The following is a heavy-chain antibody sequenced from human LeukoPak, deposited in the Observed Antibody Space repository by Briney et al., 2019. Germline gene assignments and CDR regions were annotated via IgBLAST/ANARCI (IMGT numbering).Heavy chain of an antibody. CDR3: ARGYCSSTSCYRYYYYYMDV. CDR2: IYTSGST. Sequence: PSETLSLTCAVYGGSFSAYYWSWIRQSPGKGLEWIGRIYTSGSTNYNPSLKSRVTISVDKSKNQFSLKLSSVTAADTAVYYCARGYCSSTSCYRYYYYYMDVWGKGTTVTASS. V-gene: IGHV4-59*10. CDR1: GGSFSAYY. D-gene: IGHD2-2*01. J-gene: IGHJ6*03.